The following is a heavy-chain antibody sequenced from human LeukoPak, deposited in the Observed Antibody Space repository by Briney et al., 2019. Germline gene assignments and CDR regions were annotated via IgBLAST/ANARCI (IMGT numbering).Heavy chain of an antibody. V-gene: IGHV4-59*01. CDR2: ISYSGST. CDR3: ARAETAMAPFDY. J-gene: IGHJ4*02. D-gene: IGHD5-18*01. Sequence: SETLSLTCTVSGGSITNNYWSWIRQPPGKGLEWIGYISYSGSTNYNPSLKSRVTISVDTSKKEFSLKLNSVTAADTAVYYCARAETAMAPFDYWGQGTLVTVSS. CDR1: GGSITNNY.